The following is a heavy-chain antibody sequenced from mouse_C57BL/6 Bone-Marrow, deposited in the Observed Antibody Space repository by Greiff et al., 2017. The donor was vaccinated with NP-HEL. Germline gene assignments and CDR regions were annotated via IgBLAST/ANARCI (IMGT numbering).Heavy chain of an antibody. D-gene: IGHD1-1*01. CDR2: IWWDDDK. CDR3: ARENLVAGGHYYAMDY. Sequence: QVTLKESGPGILQPSQTLSLTCSFSGFSLSTFGMGVGWIRQPSGKGLEWLAHIWWDDDKYYNPALKSRLTISKDTSKNQVFRKIANVDTADTATYYCARENLVAGGHYYAMDYWGQGTSVTVSS. CDR1: GFSLSTFGMG. J-gene: IGHJ4*01. V-gene: IGHV8-8*01.